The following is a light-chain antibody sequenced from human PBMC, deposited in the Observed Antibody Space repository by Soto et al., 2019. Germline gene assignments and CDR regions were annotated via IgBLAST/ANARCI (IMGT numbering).Light chain of an antibody. CDR3: QQYTHWPVWS. CDR2: GPS. CDR1: QSISSN. Sequence: EIVLTQSPATLSVSPGERATLSCRASQSISSNLAWYQQKPGQAPRLLIYGPSTRATGVPARFSGSGSGTEFTLTISSLQFEDFAMYYCQQYTHWPVWSFGQGNKLEIK. J-gene: IGKJ1*01. V-gene: IGKV3-15*01.